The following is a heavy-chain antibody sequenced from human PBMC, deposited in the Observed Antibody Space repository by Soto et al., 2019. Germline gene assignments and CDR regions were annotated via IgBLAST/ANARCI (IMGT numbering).Heavy chain of an antibody. Sequence: GSLRLSCAASGFTFSSYAMSWVRQAPGKGLQCHSAISGSGGSTYYADSVKGRFTISRDNSKNTLYLQMNSLRAEDTAVYYCAKSLAYCGGDCYLGDYCGMDVWGQGTTVTVSS. J-gene: IGHJ6*02. CDR1: GFTFSSYA. CDR3: AKSLAYCGGDCYLGDYCGMDV. V-gene: IGHV3-23*01. D-gene: IGHD2-21*02. CDR2: ISGSGGST.